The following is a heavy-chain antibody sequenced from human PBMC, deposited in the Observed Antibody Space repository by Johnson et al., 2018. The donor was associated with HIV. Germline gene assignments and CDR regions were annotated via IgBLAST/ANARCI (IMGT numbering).Heavy chain of an antibody. V-gene: IGHV3-48*04. CDR2: ISRSGSTI. CDR3: ARDRGYSGSYFGAFDI. Sequence: VQLVESGGGVVQPGRSLRLSCAASGFTFSSYAMHWVRQAPGKGLEWVSYISRSGSTIYYADPVKVRFTISTDNAKNSLYLQMNSLRAEDTAVYYCARDRGYSGSYFGAFDIWGQGTMVTVSS. D-gene: IGHD1-26*01. CDR1: GFTFSSYA. J-gene: IGHJ3*02.